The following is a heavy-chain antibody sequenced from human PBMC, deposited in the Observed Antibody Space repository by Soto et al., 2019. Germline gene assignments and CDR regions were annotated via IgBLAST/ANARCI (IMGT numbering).Heavy chain of an antibody. CDR2: MNPNSGNT. Sequence: ASVKVSCKASGYTFTSYDINWVRQATGQGLEWMGWMNPNSGNTGYAQKFQGRVTMTRNTSISTAYMELSSLRSEDTAVYDCASVRGLVGGMDVWGQGTTVPVSS. J-gene: IGHJ6*02. V-gene: IGHV1-8*01. CDR1: GYTFTSYD. D-gene: IGHD3-10*02. CDR3: ASVRGLVGGMDV.